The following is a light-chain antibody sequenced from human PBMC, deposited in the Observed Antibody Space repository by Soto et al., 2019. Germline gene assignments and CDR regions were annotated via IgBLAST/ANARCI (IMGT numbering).Light chain of an antibody. V-gene: IGKV1-39*01. J-gene: IGKJ3*01. Sequence: IPMTQSPSSLSASVGDRVTISCQASQNINTYLNWYQQKPGKAPNLLIVAASNLQPGVPSRFTGSGSGTHFTLSISSLQPEDFATYYCHQTYSAPLTFGPGSTVEIK. CDR1: QNINTY. CDR2: AAS. CDR3: HQTYSAPLT.